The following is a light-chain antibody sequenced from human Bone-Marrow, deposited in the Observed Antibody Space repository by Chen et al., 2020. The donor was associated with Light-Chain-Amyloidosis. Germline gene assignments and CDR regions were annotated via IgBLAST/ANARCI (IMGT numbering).Light chain of an antibody. CDR1: NIGSTS. CDR2: DDS. J-gene: IGLJ3*02. Sequence: SYVLTQPSSVSVAPGQTATIACGGTNIGSTSVHWYQQTPGQAPLLVVYDDSDRPSGIPERLSGANSGNTATLTISRVEAGVEADYYCQVWDRSSDRPVFGGGTKLTVL. CDR3: QVWDRSSDRPV. V-gene: IGLV3-21*02.